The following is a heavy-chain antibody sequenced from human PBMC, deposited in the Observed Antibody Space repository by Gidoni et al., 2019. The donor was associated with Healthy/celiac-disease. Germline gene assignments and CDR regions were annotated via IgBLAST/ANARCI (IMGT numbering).Heavy chain of an antibody. V-gene: IGHV3-30*18. D-gene: IGHD3-22*01. Sequence: QVQLVESGGGVVQPGRSLRLSCAASGLTFSSYGLNWVRQAPGKGLEWVAVISYDGSNKYYADSVKGRFTISRDNSKNTLYLQMNSLRAEDTAVYYCAKDSKRSYYYDSSGYYPEFDYWGQGTLVTVSS. CDR3: AKDSKRSYYYDSSGYYPEFDY. CDR2: ISYDGSNK. CDR1: GLTFSSYG. J-gene: IGHJ4*02.